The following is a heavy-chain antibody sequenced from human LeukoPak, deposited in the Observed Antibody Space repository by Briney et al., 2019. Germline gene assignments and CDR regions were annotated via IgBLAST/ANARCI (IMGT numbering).Heavy chain of an antibody. CDR1: GGTFSSYA. J-gene: IGHJ4*02. D-gene: IGHD4-11*01. CDR3: ASPGTVTQLDY. V-gene: IGHV1-69*05. CDR2: IIPIFGTA. Sequence: ASVKVSCKASGGTFSSYAISWVRQAPGQGLEWMGGIIPIFGTANYAQKFQGRVTITTDESTSTAYMELSSLRSEDTAVYYCASPGTVTQLDYWGQGTLVTVSS.